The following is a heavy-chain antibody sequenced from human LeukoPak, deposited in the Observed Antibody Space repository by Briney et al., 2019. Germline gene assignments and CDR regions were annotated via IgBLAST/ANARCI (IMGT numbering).Heavy chain of an antibody. CDR3: ARTSSSGLVGGYYFDY. J-gene: IGHJ4*02. CDR1: GYSISSGYF. Sequence: SETLSLTCTVSGYSISSGYFWGWIRQPAGKGLEWIGRIYTSGSTNYNPSLKSRVTMSVDTSKNQFSLKLSSVTAADTAVYYCARTSSSGLVGGYYFDYWGQGTLVTVSS. CDR2: IYTSGST. V-gene: IGHV4-4*07. D-gene: IGHD6-19*01.